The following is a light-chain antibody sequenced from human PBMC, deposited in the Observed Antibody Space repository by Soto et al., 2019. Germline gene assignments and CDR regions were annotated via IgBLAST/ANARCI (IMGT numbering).Light chain of an antibody. J-gene: IGKJ1*01. CDR1: QAINNY. CDR3: QQRSSWPT. V-gene: IGKV3-11*01. Sequence: EVVLTQSPATLSLSPGERATLSCRASQAINNYLAWYQQKPGKAPRLLIYDASNRATGIPVRFSGSGSGTDFTLTISRLEPEDFAVYYCQQRSSWPTFGQGTKVEI. CDR2: DAS.